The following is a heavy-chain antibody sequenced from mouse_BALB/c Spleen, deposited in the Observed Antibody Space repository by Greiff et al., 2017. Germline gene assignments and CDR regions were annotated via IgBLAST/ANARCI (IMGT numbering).Heavy chain of an antibody. CDR1: GFTFSSYA. D-gene: IGHD2-1*01. J-gene: IGHJ1*01. Sequence: DVQLVESGGGLVKPGGSLKLSCAASGFTFSSYAMSWVRQSPEKRLEWVAEISSGGSYTYYPDTVTGRFTISRDNAKNTLYLEMSSLRSEDTAMYYCARDYGNDWYFDVWGAGTTVTVSS. CDR3: ARDYGNDWYFDV. CDR2: ISSGGSYT. V-gene: IGHV5-9-4*01.